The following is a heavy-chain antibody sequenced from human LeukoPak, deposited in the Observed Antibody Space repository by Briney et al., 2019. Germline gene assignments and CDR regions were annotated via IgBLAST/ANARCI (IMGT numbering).Heavy chain of an antibody. CDR1: GGSFSGYY. J-gene: IGHJ4*02. Sequence: SETLSLTCAVYGGSFSGYYWSWIRQPPGKGLEWIGEINHSGSTNYNPSLKSRVTISVDTSKNQFSLKRSSVTAADTAVYYCARGNVFGVVFDYWGQGTLVTVSS. D-gene: IGHD3-3*01. CDR2: INHSGST. CDR3: ARGNVFGVVFDY. V-gene: IGHV4-34*01.